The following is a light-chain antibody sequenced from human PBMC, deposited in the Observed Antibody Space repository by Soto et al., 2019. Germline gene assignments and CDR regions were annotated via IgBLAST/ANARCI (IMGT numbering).Light chain of an antibody. CDR2: VNSDGSH. CDR3: QTWGTGIQV. CDR1: SGHSSYA. J-gene: IGLJ2*01. V-gene: IGLV4-69*01. Sequence: QSVLTQSPSASASLGASVKLTCTLSSGHSSYAIALHQQQPEKGPRYLMKVNSDGSHSKGDGIPDRFSGSSSGAERYLTIYSRQYGDEADYYCQTWGTGIQVFGGGTKVTVL.